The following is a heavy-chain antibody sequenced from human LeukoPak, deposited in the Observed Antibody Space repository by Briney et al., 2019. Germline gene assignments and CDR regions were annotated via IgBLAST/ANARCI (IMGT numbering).Heavy chain of an antibody. Sequence: SQTLSLTCTVSGVSISSGDYCWSWIRQPPGKGLEWIGYIYYSGSTYYNPSLKSRVTISVDTSKNQFSLKLSSVTAADTAVYYCARARTYYDFWSGYSHFDYWGQGTLVTISS. D-gene: IGHD3-3*01. CDR3: ARARTYYDFWSGYSHFDY. CDR2: IYYSGST. CDR1: GVSISSGDYC. J-gene: IGHJ4*02. V-gene: IGHV4-30-4*01.